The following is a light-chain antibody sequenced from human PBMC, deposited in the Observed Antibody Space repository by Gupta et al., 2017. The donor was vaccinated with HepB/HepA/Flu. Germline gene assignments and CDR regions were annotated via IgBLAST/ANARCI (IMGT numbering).Light chain of an antibody. CDR2: RNN. Sequence: QAGLTQPPSVSKGLRQTATLTCTGNSNNVGNEGATWLQQHQGHPPKLLSYRNNNRPSGISERFAAYRSGNTASLTITGLQPEDEADDYCSAWDSSLRAVVIGGGTKLTVL. V-gene: IGLV10-54*01. CDR3: SAWDSSLRAVV. CDR1: SNNVGNEG. J-gene: IGLJ2*01.